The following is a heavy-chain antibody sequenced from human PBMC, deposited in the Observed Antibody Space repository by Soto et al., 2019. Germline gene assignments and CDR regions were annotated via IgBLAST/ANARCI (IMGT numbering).Heavy chain of an antibody. D-gene: IGHD2-15*01. CDR2: ISYEGNNN. CDR1: GFTFSSYV. J-gene: IGHJ6*02. CDR3: ARAGCDGGSCYTLVGLRYGMDV. Sequence: QVQLVESGGGVVQPGRSLRLSCAASGFTFSSYVMYWVRQAPGKGLGWVAVISYEGNNNYYADSVKGRFTISRDNSKNSLYLQRNSLRAEDTAVYYCARAGCDGGSCYTLVGLRYGMDVWGQGTTVTVSS. V-gene: IGHV3-30-3*01.